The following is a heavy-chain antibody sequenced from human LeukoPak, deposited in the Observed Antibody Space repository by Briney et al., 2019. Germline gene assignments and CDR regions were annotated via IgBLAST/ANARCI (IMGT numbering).Heavy chain of an antibody. CDR2: INSDGSTT. J-gene: IGHJ3*02. CDR1: GFTFSSYW. CDR3: AKVEWRGNAFDI. Sequence: PGGSLTLSCAASGFTFSSYWMHWVRHAPGKGLVWVSRINSDGSTTNYADSVKGRFTISRDNAKNTLYLQMHSLRAEDTAVYYCAKVEWRGNAFDIWGQGTMVTVSS. D-gene: IGHD3-3*01. V-gene: IGHV3-74*01.